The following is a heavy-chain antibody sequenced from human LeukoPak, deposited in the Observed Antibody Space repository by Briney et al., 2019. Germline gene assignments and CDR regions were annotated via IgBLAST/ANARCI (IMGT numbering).Heavy chain of an antibody. Sequence: ASVKVSCKASGYTFTSYDINWVRQATGQGLEWMGWMNPNSGNTGYAQKFQGRVTITADKSTSTAYMELSSLRSEDTAVYYCARVPRGSYRGGFDYWGQGTLVTVSS. CDR2: MNPNSGNT. D-gene: IGHD1-26*01. J-gene: IGHJ4*02. V-gene: IGHV1-8*01. CDR3: ARVPRGSYRGGFDY. CDR1: GYTFTSYD.